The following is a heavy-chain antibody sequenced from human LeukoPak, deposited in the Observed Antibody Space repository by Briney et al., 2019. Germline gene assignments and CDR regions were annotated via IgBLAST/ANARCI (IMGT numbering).Heavy chain of an antibody. CDR1: GYTFTSYD. V-gene: IGHV1-8*01. D-gene: IGHD2-15*01. Sequence: ASVKVSCKASGYTFTSYDINWVGQAAGQGGEWRGWMNPNSGKTGYAQKFQGRVTITRNTSISTAYMELSSLRSEDTAVYYCARDSRILGYCSGGSCYSDYWGQGTLVTVSS. CDR3: ARDSRILGYCSGGSCYSDY. J-gene: IGHJ4*02. CDR2: MNPNSGKT.